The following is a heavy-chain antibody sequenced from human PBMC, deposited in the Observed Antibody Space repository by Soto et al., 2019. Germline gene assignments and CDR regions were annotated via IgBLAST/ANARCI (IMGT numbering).Heavy chain of an antibody. D-gene: IGHD1-26*01. V-gene: IGHV3-30*18. CDR3: AKGSYSGTYSDFDY. Sequence: QVQLVESGGGVVQPGRSLRLSCAASGFTFSRYDMHWVRQAPGEGLEWVAAISYDGSNEYYRDSVKGRFTISRDNSRTTLYLQMNSRRPEDTAVYYCAKGSYSGTYSDFDYWGQGTLVTVSS. CDR1: GFTFSRYD. CDR2: ISYDGSNE. J-gene: IGHJ4*02.